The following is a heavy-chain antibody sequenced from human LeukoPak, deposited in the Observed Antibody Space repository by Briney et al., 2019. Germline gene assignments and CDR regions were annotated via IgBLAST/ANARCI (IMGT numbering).Heavy chain of an antibody. Sequence: GGSLRLSCAASGFTVSSNYMSWVRQAPGKGLEWVSVIYSGGSTYYADSVKGRFTISRDNSKNTLYLQMNSLRAEDTAVYYCARHRHYYDSSGYYTQGYYFDYWGQGTLVTVSS. D-gene: IGHD3-22*01. CDR3: ARHRHYYDSSGYYTQGYYFDY. CDR2: IYSGGST. CDR1: GFTVSSNY. J-gene: IGHJ4*02. V-gene: IGHV3-53*01.